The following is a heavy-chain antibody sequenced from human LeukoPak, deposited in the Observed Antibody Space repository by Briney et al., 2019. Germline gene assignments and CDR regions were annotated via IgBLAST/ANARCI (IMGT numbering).Heavy chain of an antibody. J-gene: IGHJ5*02. Sequence: ESGGSLRLSCAASGFTFSGYWMHRVRQGPGKGLEWVSYIRPSGDNTYYGDSVKGRFTISRDNSKNTVYLQMNNMRVDDTAVYYCARVAGWHWFDPWGQGTLVTVSS. V-gene: IGHV3-23*01. CDR3: ARVAGWHWFDP. CDR1: GFTFSGYW. CDR2: IRPSGDNT. D-gene: IGHD6-19*01.